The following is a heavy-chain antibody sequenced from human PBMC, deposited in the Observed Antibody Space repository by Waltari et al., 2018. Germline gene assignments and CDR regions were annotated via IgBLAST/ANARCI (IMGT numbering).Heavy chain of an antibody. Sequence: QVQLQESGPGLVKPSETLSLTCTVSGGSISSHYWSWIRQPPGKGLEWIGYIYYSGSTTSNPSLKSRVTISVDTAKNQFSLKLSSVTAADTAVYYCARRRSYYGMDVWGQGTTVTVSS. J-gene: IGHJ6*02. V-gene: IGHV4-59*11. CDR3: ARRRSYYGMDV. CDR1: GGSISSHY. CDR2: IYYSGST.